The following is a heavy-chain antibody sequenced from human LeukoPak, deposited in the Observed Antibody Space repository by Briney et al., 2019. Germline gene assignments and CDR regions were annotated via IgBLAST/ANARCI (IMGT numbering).Heavy chain of an antibody. CDR3: ARKIAVAGTNWFDP. CDR1: GYRFTSYW. V-gene: IGHV5-51*01. CDR2: IYPGDSDT. D-gene: IGHD6-19*01. Sequence: GESLKISRKGSGYRFTSYWIGWVRQRPGKGLEWMGIIYPGDSDTRSRPSFQGQVTISADKSISTAYLQWSSLKASDTAMYYCARKIAVAGTNWFDPWGQGTLVTVSS. J-gene: IGHJ5*02.